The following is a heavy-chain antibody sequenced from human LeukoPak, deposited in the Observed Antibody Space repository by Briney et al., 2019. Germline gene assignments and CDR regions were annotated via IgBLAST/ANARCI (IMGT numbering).Heavy chain of an antibody. D-gene: IGHD3-10*01. Sequence: AASVTVSCKASGYTFTGYYMHWVRQAPGQGLEWIGWINPNSGGTNYAQKFQGRVTMTRDTSISTAYMELSRLRSDDTAVYYCAREVSMVRGVIITQFDPWGEETLGTVS. CDR1: GYTFTGYY. J-gene: IGHJ5*02. CDR3: AREVSMVRGVIITQFDP. V-gene: IGHV1-2*02. CDR2: INPNSGGT.